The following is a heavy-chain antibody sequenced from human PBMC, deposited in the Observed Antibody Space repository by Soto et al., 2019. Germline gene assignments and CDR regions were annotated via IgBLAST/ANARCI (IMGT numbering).Heavy chain of an antibody. CDR3: ARDSFCSGGTCYPGYNWFDP. Sequence: QTLSLSCVFSGVRVPPNYATWHWIRQSPSRGIEWLRRTYYRSNWYDDYAESVKSRITSNPDTSKKQSSLQLKSVTPEDTAVYYCARDSFCSGGTCYPGYNWFDPWGQGTLVTVSS. V-gene: IGHV6-1*01. J-gene: IGHJ5*02. CDR2: TYYRSNWYD. CDR1: GVRVPPNYAT. D-gene: IGHD2-15*01.